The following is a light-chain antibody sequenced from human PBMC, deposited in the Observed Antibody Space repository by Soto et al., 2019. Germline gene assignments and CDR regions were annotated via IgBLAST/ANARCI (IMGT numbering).Light chain of an antibody. Sequence: EIFLPEYPATLSLSRWEIATLSCRASQNIDNKLVWYQQKPGQVPRLLIYDASTRATGIPARFSGSGSGTEFTLTISSLQSEDFAFYYCQQFHYWWTFGQGTKVDI. CDR1: QNIDNK. V-gene: IGKV3-15*01. CDR2: DAS. J-gene: IGKJ1*01. CDR3: QQFHYWWT.